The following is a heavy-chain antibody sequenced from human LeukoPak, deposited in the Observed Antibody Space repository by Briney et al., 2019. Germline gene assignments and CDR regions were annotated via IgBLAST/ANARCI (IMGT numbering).Heavy chain of an antibody. CDR3: AKELLDGYSSVDGGAFDI. Sequence: GGSLRLSCAASGFTFSSYDMHWVRQATGKGLEWVSAIGTAGDTYYPGSVKGRFTISRENAKNSLYLQMNSLRAGDTAVYYCAKELLDGYSSVDGGAFDIWGQGTMVTVSS. CDR2: IGTAGDT. D-gene: IGHD6-25*01. V-gene: IGHV3-13*01. J-gene: IGHJ3*02. CDR1: GFTFSSYD.